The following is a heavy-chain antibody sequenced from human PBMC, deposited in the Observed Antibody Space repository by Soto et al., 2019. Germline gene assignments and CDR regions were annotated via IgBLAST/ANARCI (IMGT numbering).Heavy chain of an antibody. CDR1: GDSVSSTSAA. Sequence: SQTLSLTCAISGDSVSSTSAAWNWIRQSPSRGLEWLGRTFYRSKWYYDYAVSVKSRITINPDTSKNQFSLQLNSVTPEDTAVYYCSRRLKLGADHYGIDVWGQGTTVTVSS. D-gene: IGHD1-26*01. CDR2: TFYRSKWYY. V-gene: IGHV6-1*01. J-gene: IGHJ6*02. CDR3: SRRLKLGADHYGIDV.